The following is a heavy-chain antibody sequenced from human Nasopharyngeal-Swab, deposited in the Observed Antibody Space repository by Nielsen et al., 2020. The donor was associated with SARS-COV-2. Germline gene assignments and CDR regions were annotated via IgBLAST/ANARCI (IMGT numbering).Heavy chain of an antibody. CDR3: APFWSGYYDYYYGMDV. CDR1: GFTFSDYY. CDR2: ISSSGSTI. V-gene: IGHV3-11*01. Sequence: GASLKISCAASGFTFSDYYMSWIRQAPGKGLEWVSYISSSGSTIYYADSVKGRFTISRDNAKNSLYLQMNSLRAEDTAVYYCAPFWSGYYDYYYGMDVWGQGTTVTVSS. D-gene: IGHD3-3*01. J-gene: IGHJ6*02.